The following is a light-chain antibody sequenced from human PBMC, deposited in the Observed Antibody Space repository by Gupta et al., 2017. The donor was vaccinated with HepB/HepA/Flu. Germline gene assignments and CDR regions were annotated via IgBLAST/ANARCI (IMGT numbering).Light chain of an antibody. V-gene: IGLV3-1*01. CDR2: KDN. J-gene: IGLJ2*01. Sequence: SYELTQPPSVSVSPGQTASITCNGHNLGYRYVCWYQQKPGQPPALVLHKDNVRPDGIPERFYGANSANTANTQIRGTESVDYSSEFCKMWGTSPGVFGGGNKLTVL. CDR1: NLGYRY. CDR3: KMWGTSPGV.